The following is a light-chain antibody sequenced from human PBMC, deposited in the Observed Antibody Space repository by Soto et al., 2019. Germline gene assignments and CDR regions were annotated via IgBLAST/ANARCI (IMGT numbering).Light chain of an antibody. CDR2: SAS. CDR1: QSVSSN. J-gene: IGKJ4*01. V-gene: IGKV3-15*01. CDR3: QQYNNWPPLT. Sequence: EIVMTQSPATLSVSPRERATLSCRASQSVSSNLAWYQQKPGQPPRLLIYSASTRATGIPARFSGSGSATEFTLTISSLQSEDFAVYYWQQYNNWPPLTFGGGNKVEIK.